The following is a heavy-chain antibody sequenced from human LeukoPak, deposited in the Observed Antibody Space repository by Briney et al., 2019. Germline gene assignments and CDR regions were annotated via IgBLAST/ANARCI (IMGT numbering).Heavy chain of an antibody. J-gene: IGHJ6*02. V-gene: IGHV4-59*01. Sequence: SETLSLTCIVSGWSNSSYYWSGIRQPPGQGLEWIGYIYYSGSTNYNPSLKSRVTISVDTSKNQFALKLSSVTAADTAVYYCARIEQYSSGWYGTWYYGMDVWGQGTTVTVSS. CDR2: IYYSGST. CDR1: GWSNSSYY. D-gene: IGHD6-19*01. CDR3: ARIEQYSSGWYGTWYYGMDV.